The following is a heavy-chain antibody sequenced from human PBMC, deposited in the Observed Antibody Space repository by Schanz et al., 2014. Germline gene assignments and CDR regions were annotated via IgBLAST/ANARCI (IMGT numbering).Heavy chain of an antibody. CDR2: IGYLGDT. CDR1: GFTLSNSD. J-gene: IGHJ4*02. Sequence: EVQLLQFGGGVVQPGRSLRLSCAASGFTLSNSDMHWVRQGTGKGLEWVSTIGYLGDTYYPDSVRGRFTISRDRFQNTLYLRMSSLRAEDTAVYYCARPRFDYGEVDYWGQGTLVTVSS. V-gene: IGHV3-13*01. CDR3: ARPRFDYGEVDY. D-gene: IGHD4-17*01.